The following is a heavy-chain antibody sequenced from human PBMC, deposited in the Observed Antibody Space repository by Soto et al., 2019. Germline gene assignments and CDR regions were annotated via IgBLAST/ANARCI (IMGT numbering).Heavy chain of an antibody. CDR2: INHSGST. CDR3: ARGPYYDFWCGSYYYYYGMDV. CDR1: GGSFSGYY. J-gene: IGHJ6*02. Sequence: SETLSLTCAVYGGSFSGYYWSWIRQPPGKGLEWIGEINHSGSTNYNPSLKSRVTISVDTSKNQFSLKLSSVTAADTAVYYCARGPYYDFWCGSYYYYYGMDVWGQGTTVTVSS. D-gene: IGHD3-3*01. V-gene: IGHV4-34*01.